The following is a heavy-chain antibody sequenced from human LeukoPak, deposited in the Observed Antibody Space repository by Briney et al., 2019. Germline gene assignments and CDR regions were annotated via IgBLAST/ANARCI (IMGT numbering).Heavy chain of an antibody. CDR3: ARFPSSCAGY. D-gene: IGHD6-13*01. Sequence: ASVKVSCKASGGTFSSYAISWVRQAPGQGLEWMGGIIPIFGTANYAQKFQGRVTMTRDTSISTAYMELSRLRSDDTAVYYCARFPSSCAGYWGQGTLVTVSS. J-gene: IGHJ4*02. CDR1: GGTFSSYA. CDR2: IIPIFGTA. V-gene: IGHV1-69*05.